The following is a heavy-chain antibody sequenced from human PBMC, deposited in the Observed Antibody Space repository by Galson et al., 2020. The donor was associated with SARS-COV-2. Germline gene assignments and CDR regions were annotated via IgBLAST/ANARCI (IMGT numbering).Heavy chain of an antibody. CDR3: ARGRIGVVPDPRLGLGPYYEYDAMDV. Sequence: ETSETLSLTCAVYVGSFSGFSWSWVRQSPGKGLEWIGEINHSGSANYNPSLKSRVTISVDTSKNQFSLKLTSVTAAETGVYFCARGRIGVVPDPRLGLGPYYEYDAMDVWGQGTTITVSS. CDR1: VGSFSGFS. J-gene: IGHJ6*02. D-gene: IGHD2-2*01. CDR2: INHSGSA. V-gene: IGHV4-34*01.